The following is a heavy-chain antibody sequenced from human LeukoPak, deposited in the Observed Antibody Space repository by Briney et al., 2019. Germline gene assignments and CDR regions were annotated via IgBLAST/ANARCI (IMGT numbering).Heavy chain of an antibody. CDR1: GYTLTELS. CDR2: FDPEDGET. Sequence: GASVKVSCKVSGYTLTELSMHWVRQAPGEGLEWMGGFDPEDGETIYAQKFQGRVTMTEDTSTDTAYMELSSLRSEDTAVYYCATRPYYYDSSGYPFDPWGQGTLVTVSS. V-gene: IGHV1-24*01. CDR3: ATRPYYYDSSGYPFDP. D-gene: IGHD3-22*01. J-gene: IGHJ5*02.